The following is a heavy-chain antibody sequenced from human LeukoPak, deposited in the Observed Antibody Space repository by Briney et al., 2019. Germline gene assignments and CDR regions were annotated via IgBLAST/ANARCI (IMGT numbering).Heavy chain of an antibody. D-gene: IGHD6-13*01. CDR3: ARCRRSSSSTFFDY. CDR2: INPNSGGT. V-gene: IGHV1-2*02. J-gene: IGHJ4*02. Sequence: ASVKVSCKASGYTFTGYYMHWVRQAPGQGLEWMGWINPNSGGTNYAQKFQGRVTMTRDTSISTAYMELSRLRSDDTAVYYCARCRRSSSSTFFDYWGQGTLVTVSS. CDR1: GYTFTGYY.